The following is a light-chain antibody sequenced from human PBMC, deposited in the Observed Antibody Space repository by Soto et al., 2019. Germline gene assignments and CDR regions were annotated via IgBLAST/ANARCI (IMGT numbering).Light chain of an antibody. CDR3: QQFGRTLWA. Sequence: DIVLTQSPGTLSVSPGEGATLSCRASQSVSSSYLAWYQQKPGQAPRLLIYGASSRATGIPDRFTGSGSGTDFTLTISRLEPEDSAVYYCQQFGRTLWAFGQGTKVEIK. V-gene: IGKV3-20*01. CDR1: QSVSSSY. J-gene: IGKJ1*01. CDR2: GAS.